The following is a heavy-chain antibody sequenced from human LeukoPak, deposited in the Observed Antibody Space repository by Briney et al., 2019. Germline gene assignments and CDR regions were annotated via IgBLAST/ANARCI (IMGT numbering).Heavy chain of an antibody. CDR3: AREGEMATKDHGFDY. D-gene: IGHD5-24*01. CDR1: GVSISSSNSY. CDR2: IYYSGNT. Sequence: SETLSLTCTVSGVSISSSNSYWGWIRQPPGKGLEWIGSIYYSGNTYYNASLKSQVSISIDTSKNQFSLRLTSVTAADTAVYYCAREGEMATKDHGFDYWGQGTLVTVSS. J-gene: IGHJ4*02. V-gene: IGHV4-39*02.